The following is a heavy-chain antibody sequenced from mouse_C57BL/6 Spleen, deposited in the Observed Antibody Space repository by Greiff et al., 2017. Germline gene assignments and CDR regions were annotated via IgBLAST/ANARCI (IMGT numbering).Heavy chain of an antibody. CDR2: ISDGGSYT. CDR1: GFTFSSYA. Sequence: EVKLVESGGGLVKPGGSLKLSCAASGFTFSSYAMSWVRQTPDKRLEWVATISDGGSYTYYPDNVKGRFTISRDNAKNNLYLQMSHLKSEDTAMYYCAREGTTVDWYFDVWGTGTTVTVSS. CDR3: AREGTTVDWYFDV. V-gene: IGHV5-4*01. J-gene: IGHJ1*03. D-gene: IGHD1-1*01.